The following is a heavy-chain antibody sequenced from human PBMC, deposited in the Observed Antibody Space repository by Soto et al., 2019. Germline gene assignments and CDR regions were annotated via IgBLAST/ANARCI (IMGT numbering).Heavy chain of an antibody. V-gene: IGHV1-8*02. CDR2: MNPNSGNT. J-gene: IGHJ3*02. CDR1: GYTFTSYY. Sequence: ASVKLSCKASGYTFTSYYMHWVRQATGQGLEWMGWMNPNSGNTGYAQKFQGRVTMTRNTSISTAYMELSSLRSEDTAVYYCARTKPRSLGYSYGRDAFDIWGQGTMVTVSS. D-gene: IGHD5-18*01. CDR3: ARTKPRSLGYSYGRDAFDI.